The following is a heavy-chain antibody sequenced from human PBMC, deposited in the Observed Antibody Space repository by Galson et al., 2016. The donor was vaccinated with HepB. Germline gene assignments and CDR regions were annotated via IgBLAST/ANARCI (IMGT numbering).Heavy chain of an antibody. J-gene: IGHJ4*02. V-gene: IGHV4-59*01. CDR1: CGSIYNYY. CDR2: IYHSGST. CDR3: VRGVGFDY. Sequence: SETLSLTCSVSCGSIYNYYWSWIRQPPGKGLEWIGYIYHSGSTVYKPSLTSRVTMSVDTSKNQVSLRLGSVTAADTAVDYCVRGVGFDYWGQGTLVTVSS. D-gene: IGHD2-8*01.